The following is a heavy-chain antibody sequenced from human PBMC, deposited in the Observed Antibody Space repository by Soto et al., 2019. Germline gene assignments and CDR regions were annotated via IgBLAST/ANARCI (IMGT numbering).Heavy chain of an antibody. CDR2: IRDSGGRT. CDR1: GFTFSTYA. J-gene: IGHJ4*02. D-gene: IGHD5-12*01. CDR3: AKNTVEVVASLFDY. Sequence: EVQLLESGGGLVQPGGSLRLSCAAPGFTFSTYAMTWVRQAPGKGLEWVSGIRDSGGRTYYADSVKGRFTISRDNSKNTLYLQMNSLRAEDTAVYYCAKNTVEVVASLFDYWGQGTLVTVSS. V-gene: IGHV3-23*01.